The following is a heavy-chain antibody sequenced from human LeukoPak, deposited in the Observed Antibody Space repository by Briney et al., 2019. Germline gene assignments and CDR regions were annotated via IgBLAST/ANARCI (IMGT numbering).Heavy chain of an antibody. D-gene: IGHD3-16*01. CDR1: GGSISSYY. Sequence: PSETLSLTCTVSGGSISSYYWSWIRQPPGKGLEWIGYIYYSGSTNYNPSLKSRVTISVDTSKNQFSLKLSSVTAADTAVYYCARVRLGEENWFDPWGQGTLVTVSS. J-gene: IGHJ5*02. CDR2: IYYSGST. CDR3: ARVRLGEENWFDP. V-gene: IGHV4-59*01.